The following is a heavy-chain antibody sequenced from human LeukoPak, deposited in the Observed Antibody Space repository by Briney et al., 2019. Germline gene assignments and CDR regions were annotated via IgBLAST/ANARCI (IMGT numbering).Heavy chain of an antibody. CDR1: GYTFTSYD. V-gene: IGHV1-2*02. D-gene: IGHD6-13*01. CDR2: INPNSGGT. J-gene: IGHJ4*02. CDR3: VRTTYGSTWSLDY. Sequence: ASVKVSCKASGYTFTSYDMHWVRQAPGQGLEWMGWINPNSGGTNYAQKFQGRVTMTRATSTNTAYMELSSLRSDDTAVYYCVRTTYGSTWSLDYWGQGTLVTVSS.